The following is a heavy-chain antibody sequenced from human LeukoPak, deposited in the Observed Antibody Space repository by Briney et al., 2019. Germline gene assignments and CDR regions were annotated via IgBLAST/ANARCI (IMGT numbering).Heavy chain of an antibody. CDR3: ARLKSVTMVRGIWFDP. Sequence: SQTLSLTCTVSGGSISSYYWSWIRQPPGKGLEWIGYIYYSGSTNYNPSLKSRVTISVDTSKNQFSLKLSSVTAADTAVYYCARLKSVTMVRGIWFDPWGQGTLVTVSS. V-gene: IGHV4-59*08. J-gene: IGHJ5*02. CDR2: IYYSGST. CDR1: GGSISSYY. D-gene: IGHD3-10*01.